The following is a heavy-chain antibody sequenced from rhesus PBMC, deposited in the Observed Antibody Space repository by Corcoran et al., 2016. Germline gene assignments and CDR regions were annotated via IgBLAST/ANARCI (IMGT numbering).Heavy chain of an antibody. Sequence: EVQLVESGGGVVQPGGSCSFSWASPGVLYGEYGIHGVCQALEWVSYINKIYRSVNFADSGKGRFTISRDNSKNSLSLQMSSLKADDAAVYYCTVLHDFNRGFGFWGQGVLVTVSS. CDR1: GVLYGEYG. D-gene: IGHD2-15*01. CDR2: INKIYRSV. J-gene: IGHJ4*01. CDR3: TVLHDFNRGFGF. V-gene: IGHV3-183*01.